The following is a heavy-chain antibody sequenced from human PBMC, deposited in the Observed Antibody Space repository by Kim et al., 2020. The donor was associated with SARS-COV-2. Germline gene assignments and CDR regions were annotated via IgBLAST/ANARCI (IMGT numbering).Heavy chain of an antibody. Sequence: SETLSLTCTVSGGSISSYYWSWIRQPPGKGLEWIGYIYYSGSTNYNPSLKSRVTISVDTSKNQFSLKLSSVTAADTAVYYCARDLGDSSGYYYEFDYWGQGTLVTVSS. V-gene: IGHV4-59*13. CDR2: IYYSGST. J-gene: IGHJ4*02. D-gene: IGHD3-22*01. CDR3: ARDLGDSSGYYYEFDY. CDR1: GGSISSYY.